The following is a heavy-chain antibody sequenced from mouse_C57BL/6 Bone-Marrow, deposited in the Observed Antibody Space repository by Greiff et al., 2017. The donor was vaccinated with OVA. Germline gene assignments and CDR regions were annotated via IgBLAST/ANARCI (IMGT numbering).Heavy chain of an antibody. Sequence: EVHLVESGGGLVQSGRSLRLSCATSGFTFSDFYMEWVRQAPGKGLEWIAASRNKANDYTTEYSASVKGRFIVSRDTSQSILYLQMNALRAEDTAIYYCARDKGYFDVWGTGTTVTVSS. CDR3: ARDKGYFDV. CDR2: SRNKANDYTT. J-gene: IGHJ1*03. V-gene: IGHV7-1*01. CDR1: GFTFSDFY.